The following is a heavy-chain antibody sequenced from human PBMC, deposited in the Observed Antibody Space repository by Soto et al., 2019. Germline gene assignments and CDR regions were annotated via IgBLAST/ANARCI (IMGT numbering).Heavy chain of an antibody. CDR1: GFTFSSYD. V-gene: IGHV3-13*01. J-gene: IGHJ3*02. D-gene: IGHD6-13*01. CDR2: IGTAGDT. CDR3: ARVPGIAAALGAFDI. Sequence: EVQLVESGGGLVQPGGSLRLSCAASGFTFSSYDMHWVRQATGKGLEWVSAIGTAGDTYYPGSVKGRFTISRENAKNSLYLQMNSLRAGDTAVYYCARVPGIAAALGAFDIWGQGTMVTVSS.